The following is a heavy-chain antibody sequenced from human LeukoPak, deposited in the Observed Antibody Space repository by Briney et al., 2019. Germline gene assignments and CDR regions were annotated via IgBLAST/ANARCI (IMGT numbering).Heavy chain of an antibody. CDR2: INSDGSST. Sequence: GGSLRLSCAASGFTFSSYWMYWVRQAPGKGLVWVSRINSDGSSTSYADSVKGRFTISRDNAKNTLYLQMNSLGAEDTAVYYCATTYFYDRSGYVGYWGQGTLVTVSS. CDR1: GFTFSSYW. V-gene: IGHV3-74*01. D-gene: IGHD3-22*01. J-gene: IGHJ4*02. CDR3: ATTYFYDRSGYVGY.